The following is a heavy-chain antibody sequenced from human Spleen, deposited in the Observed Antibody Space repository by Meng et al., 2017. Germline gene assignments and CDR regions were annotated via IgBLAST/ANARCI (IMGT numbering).Heavy chain of an antibody. D-gene: IGHD3-22*01. CDR2: IKSKGSGETR. CDR1: GLTFTDAW. J-gene: IGHJ4*02. Sequence: GESLKISCAVSGLTFTDAWMAWVRQAPGKGLEWVGRIKSKGSGETRDYAAPVKGRFTISRDDSKNMVFLQMNSLKTEDTAVYYCARDSSGYYSFHNWGQGTLVTVSS. CDR3: ARDSSGYYSFHN. V-gene: IGHV3-15*01.